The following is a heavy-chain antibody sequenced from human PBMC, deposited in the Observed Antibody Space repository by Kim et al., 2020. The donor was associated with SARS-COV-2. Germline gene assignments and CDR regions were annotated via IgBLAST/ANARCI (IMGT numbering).Heavy chain of an antibody. Sequence: GGSLRLSCAASGFTFSSYGMHGVRQAPGKGLECVAVISYDGSNKYYADSVKGRFTISRDNSQNTLYLQMTSLRAEDPAVFYCACALRPYYYYGMDVWGQG. V-gene: IGHV3-30*03. CDR1: GFTFSSYG. CDR3: ACALRPYYYYGMDV. J-gene: IGHJ6*02. CDR2: ISYDGSNK. D-gene: IGHD4-17*01.